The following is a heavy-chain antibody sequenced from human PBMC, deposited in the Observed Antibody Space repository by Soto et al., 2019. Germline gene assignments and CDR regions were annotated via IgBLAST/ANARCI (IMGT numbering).Heavy chain of an antibody. CDR1: GYTFIGYY. J-gene: IGHJ5*02. CDR3: GRDGVGDTPVGWFDP. D-gene: IGHD1-26*01. CDR2: INPRSGDT. V-gene: IGHV1-2*06. Sequence: QVRLVQSGAEVKKPGASVKVSCKASGYTFIGYYIHWVRQAPGQGLEWMGRINPRSGDTTYAQKLQGRRTITRDTSISTANMERSSRRSDDTAVYFCGRDGVGDTPVGWFDPWGQGTLVTVSS.